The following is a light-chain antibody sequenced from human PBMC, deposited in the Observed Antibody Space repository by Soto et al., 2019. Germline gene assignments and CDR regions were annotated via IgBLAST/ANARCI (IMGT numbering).Light chain of an antibody. CDR2: GAS. J-gene: IGKJ5*01. V-gene: IGKV3-20*01. Sequence: DIVLTQSPGTLSLSPGERVTLSCRASQTIRSTYFAWYQQKPGQAPRLLIYGASSRATGIPVRFSGTGSGTDFALTISRLEPEDSAVYYCQQYGSPLITFGRGTRLEIK. CDR1: QTIRSTY. CDR3: QQYGSPLIT.